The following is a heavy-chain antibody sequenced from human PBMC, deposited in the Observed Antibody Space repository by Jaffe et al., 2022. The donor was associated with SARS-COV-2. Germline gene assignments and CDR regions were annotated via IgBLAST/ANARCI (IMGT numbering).Heavy chain of an antibody. J-gene: IGHJ3*01. CDR3: ARDAGHFSYDV. D-gene: IGHD3-3*02. CDR1: GLTFSASW. V-gene: IGHV3-7*01. Sequence: EVQLVESGGGLVQPGESLRLSCAASGLTFSASWMGWVRQAPGKGLEWVASIKEDGSEEYYGDSVRGRFTVSRDNAKNSLYLHTDSLRAEDTAVYYCARDAGHFSYDVWGQGTMVTVSS. CDR2: IKEDGSEE.